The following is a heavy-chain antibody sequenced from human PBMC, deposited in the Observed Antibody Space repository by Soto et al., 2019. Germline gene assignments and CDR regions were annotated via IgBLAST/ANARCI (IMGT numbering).Heavy chain of an antibody. Sequence: QMQQQESGPGLVKPSESLSLTCTVSGGSISSYYWSWIRQSPGKGLEWIGYISYSGSTKYNPSLKSRVTISVDTSKNQFSLKLSSVTAADTAVYYCARGRGDTAMAWYYWGQGTLVTVSS. CDR1: GGSISSYY. J-gene: IGHJ4*02. CDR3: ARGRGDTAMAWYY. D-gene: IGHD5-18*01. V-gene: IGHV4-59*01. CDR2: ISYSGST.